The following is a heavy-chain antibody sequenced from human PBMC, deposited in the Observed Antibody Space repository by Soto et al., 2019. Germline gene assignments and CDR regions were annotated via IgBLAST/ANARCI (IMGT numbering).Heavy chain of an antibody. V-gene: IGHV2-5*01. CDR3: IHRRRDAGPNGDY. Sequence: QITLKESGPTLVTPTQTLTLTCSFSGFSLTTDGEGVGWVRQPPGKALEWLALIYWSDSKRYSPSLKNRLTVTKDDSKNHVLLTMTNMDPVDTATYYCIHRRRDAGPNGDYWGQGTLVTVSS. CDR1: GFSLTTDGEG. D-gene: IGHD3-16*01. CDR2: IYWSDSK. J-gene: IGHJ4*02.